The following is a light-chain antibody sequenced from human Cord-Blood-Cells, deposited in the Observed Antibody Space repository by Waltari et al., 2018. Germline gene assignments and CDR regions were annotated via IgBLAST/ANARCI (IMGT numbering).Light chain of an antibody. J-gene: IGKJ4*01. Sequence: AIWLTQSPSPLSAPTADGVPITCRASQGISSYLACYQQKPGKAPKLLIYAASTLQSGVPSRFSGSGSGTDFTLTISGLQSEDFATYYCQQYYSYPLTFGGGTKVEIK. CDR1: QGISSY. V-gene: IGKV1-8*01. CDR3: QQYYSYPLT. CDR2: AAS.